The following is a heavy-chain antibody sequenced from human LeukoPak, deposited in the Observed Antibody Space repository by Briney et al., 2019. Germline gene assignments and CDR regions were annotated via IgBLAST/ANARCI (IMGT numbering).Heavy chain of an antibody. CDR1: GFTFSSYD. V-gene: IGHV3-30*02. J-gene: IGHJ3*02. Sequence: PGGSLRLSCAASGFTFSSYDIHWVRQAPGKGLEWVAFIRYDGTNKYYADSVKGRFTISRDNSKNTLYLQMNSLRAEDTAVYYCAKHSEYYYDSSGFDSWGQGTMVTVSS. CDR2: IRYDGTNK. CDR3: AKHSEYYYDSSGFDS. D-gene: IGHD3-22*01.